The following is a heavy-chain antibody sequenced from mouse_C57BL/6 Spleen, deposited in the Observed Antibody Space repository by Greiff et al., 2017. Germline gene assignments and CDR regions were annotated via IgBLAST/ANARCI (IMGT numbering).Heavy chain of an antibody. D-gene: IGHD1-1*01. Sequence: EVKVEESGGGLVKPGGSLKLSCAASGFTFSDYGMHWVRQAPEKGLEWVAYISSGSSTIYYADTVKGRFTISRDNAKNTLFLQMTSLRSEDTAMYYCARKATVVADWYFEGWGTGTTVTVSS. CDR3: ARKATVVADWYFEG. J-gene: IGHJ1*03. CDR2: ISSGSSTI. CDR1: GFTFSDYG. V-gene: IGHV5-17*01.